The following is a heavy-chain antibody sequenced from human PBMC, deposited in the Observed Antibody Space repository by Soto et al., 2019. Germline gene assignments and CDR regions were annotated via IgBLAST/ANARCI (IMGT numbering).Heavy chain of an antibody. CDR2: ISGSGGST. CDR1: GFTFSSYA. Sequence: EVQLLESGGGLVQPGGSPRLSCAASGFTFSSYAMSWVRQAPGKGLEWVSAISGSGGSTYYADSVKGRFTISRDNSKNTLYVQMNSLRAEDTAVYYCAKVTAVRYYFDYWGQGTLVTVSS. D-gene: IGHD3-10*01. CDR3: AKVTAVRYYFDY. J-gene: IGHJ4*02. V-gene: IGHV3-23*01.